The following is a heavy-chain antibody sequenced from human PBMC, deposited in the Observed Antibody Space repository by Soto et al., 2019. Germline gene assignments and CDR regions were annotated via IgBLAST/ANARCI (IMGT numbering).Heavy chain of an antibody. D-gene: IGHD2-15*01. Sequence: QVQLVQSGAEVKKPGSSVKVSCKAPGGTFSSYAISWVRQAPGQGLEWMGGIIPIFCTANYAQKFQGRVTITADESTSTGYMELSRLRSEDTAVYYCSREQGGSSSLDNYYYYYYGMDVWGQGTTVTVSS. J-gene: IGHJ6*02. CDR3: SREQGGSSSLDNYYYYYYGMDV. CDR1: GGTFSSYA. CDR2: IIPIFCTA. V-gene: IGHV1-69*01.